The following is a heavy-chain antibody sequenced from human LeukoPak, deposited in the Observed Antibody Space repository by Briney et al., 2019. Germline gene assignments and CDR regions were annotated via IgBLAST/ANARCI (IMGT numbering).Heavy chain of an antibody. J-gene: IGHJ6*02. CDR2: INQDGSER. CDR1: GFTFSSYW. CDR3: ARGNAMGV. Sequence: PGGSLRLSCAASGFTFSSYWMTWARQAPGKGLEWVANINQDGSERYYVDSVKGRFTISRDNAKNSLSLQMNSLRAEDTALYYCARGNAMGVWGQGTTVTASS. V-gene: IGHV3-7*01.